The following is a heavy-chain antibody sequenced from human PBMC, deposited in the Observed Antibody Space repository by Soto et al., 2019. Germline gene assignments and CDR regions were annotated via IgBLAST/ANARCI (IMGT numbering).Heavy chain of an antibody. Sequence: PXETLSLTCTVANFSVLTSIYYWAWIRQPPGKGLEWVGTVYYTGTTYYNPSLQSRVTISIDTSKNQFSLNLNSVTAADTAVYYCARNWNLALVPAAYFDSWGQGTLVTV. J-gene: IGHJ4*02. D-gene: IGHD2-2*01. V-gene: IGHV4-39*01. CDR2: VYYTGTT. CDR3: ARNWNLALVPAAYFDS. CDR1: NFSVLTSIYY.